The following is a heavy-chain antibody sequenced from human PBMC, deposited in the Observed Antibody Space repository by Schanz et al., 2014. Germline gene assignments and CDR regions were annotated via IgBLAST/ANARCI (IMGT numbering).Heavy chain of an antibody. CDR1: GFTFSDYY. CDR3: ARRASCSRIGCPFDS. Sequence: QEQLVESGGGLVKPGGSLRLSCAASGFTFSDYYMSWIRQAPGKGLEWVSYISGTTTYTNYADSVKGRFTISRDNAKNSLYLQMNSLKTEDTAMYYCARRASCSRIGCPFDSWGQGTLVTVSS. D-gene: IGHD2-2*01. J-gene: IGHJ4*02. CDR2: ISGTTTYT. V-gene: IGHV3-11*05.